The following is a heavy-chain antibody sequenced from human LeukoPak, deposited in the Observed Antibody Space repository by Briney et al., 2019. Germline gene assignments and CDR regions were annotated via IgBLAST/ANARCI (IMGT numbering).Heavy chain of an antibody. D-gene: IGHD4-11*01. J-gene: IGHJ6*02. CDR3: AKDTVATVTIKNYYYYGMDV. Sequence: PGGSLRLSCAASGFTFSSYSMNWVRQAPGKGLEWVSAISGSGGSTYYADSVKGRFTISRDNSKNTLYLQMNSLRAEDKAVYYCAKDTVATVTIKNYYYYGMDVWGQGTTVTVSS. CDR1: GFTFSSYS. CDR2: ISGSGGST. V-gene: IGHV3-23*01.